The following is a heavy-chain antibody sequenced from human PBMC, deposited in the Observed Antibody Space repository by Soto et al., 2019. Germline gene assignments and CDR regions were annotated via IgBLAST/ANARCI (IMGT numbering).Heavy chain of an antibody. V-gene: IGHV1-69*06. CDR1: GGTFSSYA. CDR3: ARAGDSSGYYRYHFDY. Sequence: ASVKVSCKASGGTFSSYAISWVRQAPGQGLEWMGGIIPIFGTANYAQKFQGRVTITADKSTSTAYMELSSLRSEDTAVYYCARAGDSSGYYRYHFDYWGQGTLVTVSS. J-gene: IGHJ4*02. CDR2: IIPIFGTA. D-gene: IGHD3-22*01.